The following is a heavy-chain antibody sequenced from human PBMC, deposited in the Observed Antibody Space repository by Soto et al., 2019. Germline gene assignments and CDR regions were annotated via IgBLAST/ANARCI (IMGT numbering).Heavy chain of an antibody. CDR3: ARDWQFPGCVDS. J-gene: IGHJ4*02. CDR1: GDSLTSGDYY. CDR2: MHYRGTT. Sequence: QVQLQESGPGLLKPSQTLSLTCNVSGDSLTSGDYYWSWLRQDPRRGLEWMGSMHYRGTTFYNPSLKSRLRMSVDTSRSQFSLRLSSVTAADTALYYGARDWQFPGCVDSWGQGILVTVSS. V-gene: IGHV4-31*03.